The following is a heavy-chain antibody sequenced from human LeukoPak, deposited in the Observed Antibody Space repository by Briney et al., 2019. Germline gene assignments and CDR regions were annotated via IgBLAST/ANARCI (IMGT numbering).Heavy chain of an antibody. D-gene: IGHD6-19*01. V-gene: IGHV4-31*03. J-gene: IGHJ4*02. CDR3: ARGIRQWLIYY. Sequence: PSETLSLTCTVSGGSISSGGYYWSWIRQHPGKGLEWIGYIYYSGSTYYNPSLKSRVTISVDTSKNQFSLKLSSVTAADTAVYYCARGIRQWLIYYWGQGTLVTVSS. CDR2: IYYSGST. CDR1: GGSISSGGYY.